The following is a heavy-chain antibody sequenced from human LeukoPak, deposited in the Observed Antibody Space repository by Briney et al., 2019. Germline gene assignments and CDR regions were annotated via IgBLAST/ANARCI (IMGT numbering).Heavy chain of an antibody. CDR1: GFTFSSYA. CDR2: ITDSGTTT. J-gene: IGHJ2*01. V-gene: IGHV3-23*01. D-gene: IGHD2-15*01. CDR3: AKVGPDYCSGGSCYDWYFDL. Sequence: GGSLRLSCAASGFTFSSYAMSWVRQAPGEGLEWVSTITDSGTTTFYADSVQGRFTISRDNFKDTMYLQMISLRAEDTAVYYCAKVGPDYCSGGSCYDWYFDLWGRGTLVTVSS.